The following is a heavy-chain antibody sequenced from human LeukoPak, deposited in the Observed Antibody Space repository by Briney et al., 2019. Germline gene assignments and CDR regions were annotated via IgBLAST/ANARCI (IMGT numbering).Heavy chain of an antibody. Sequence: GGSLRLSCAASGFTFSRNWMHWVRHAPGKGLVWVSRINEDGSTTSYADSVKGRFTISRDNAKNTLYLQMNSLRAEDTAVYYCARDKGGTRNFDYWGQGTLVTVSS. V-gene: IGHV3-74*01. CDR1: GFTFSRNW. J-gene: IGHJ4*02. D-gene: IGHD2-15*01. CDR2: INEDGSTT. CDR3: ARDKGGTRNFDY.